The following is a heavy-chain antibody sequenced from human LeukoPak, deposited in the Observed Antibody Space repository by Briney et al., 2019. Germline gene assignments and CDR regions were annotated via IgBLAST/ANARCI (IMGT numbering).Heavy chain of an antibody. CDR3: AKDSCSGGSCYYFDY. V-gene: IGHV3-9*01. Sequence: GGSLRLSCAASGCTFDDYAMHWVRRAPGKGLEWVSGISWNSGSIGYADSVKGRFTISRDNAKNSLYLQMNSLRAEDTALYYCAKDSCSGGSCYYFDYWGQGTLVTVSS. J-gene: IGHJ4*02. D-gene: IGHD2-15*01. CDR2: ISWNSGSI. CDR1: GCTFDDYA.